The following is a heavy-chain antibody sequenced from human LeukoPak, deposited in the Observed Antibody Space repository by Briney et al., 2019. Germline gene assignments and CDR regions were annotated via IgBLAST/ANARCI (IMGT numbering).Heavy chain of an antibody. CDR2: ISAYNGNT. Sequence: ASVKVSCKVSGYTLTELSMHWVRQAPGKGLEWMGWISAYNGNTNYAQKLQGRVTMTTDTSTSTAYMELRSLRSDDTAVYYCARFYSNYQPADYWGQGTLVTVSS. V-gene: IGHV1-18*01. D-gene: IGHD4-11*01. CDR3: ARFYSNYQPADY. J-gene: IGHJ4*02. CDR1: GYTLTELS.